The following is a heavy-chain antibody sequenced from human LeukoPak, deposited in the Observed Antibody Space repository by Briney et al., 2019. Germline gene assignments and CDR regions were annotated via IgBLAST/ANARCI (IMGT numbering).Heavy chain of an antibody. CDR3: ARDQGGLQSYFDY. V-gene: IGHV4-39*07. CDR2: IYSRGST. CDR1: GGSISSSSYY. J-gene: IGHJ4*02. Sequence: KASETLSLTCTVCGGSISSSSYYWGWIRQSPGKGLEWIGSIYSRGSTYYNPSLKSRVIVSSDMSKNQFSLMLNSVTAADTAVYYCARDQGGLQSYFDYWGQGTLVTVSS. D-gene: IGHD4-11*01.